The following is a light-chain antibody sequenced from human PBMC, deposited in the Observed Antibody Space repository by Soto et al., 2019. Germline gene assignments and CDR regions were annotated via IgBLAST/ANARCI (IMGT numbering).Light chain of an antibody. CDR3: QQSNSYPWT. CDR1: QSISHY. CDR2: MAS. V-gene: IGKV1-5*03. Sequence: GDRVTITCRARQSISHYLAWYQQKPGKAPKLLIYMASSLQSGVPSRFSGRGSGTEFTLTISSLQPDEFATYYCQQSNSYPWTFGQGTQVDIK. J-gene: IGKJ1*01.